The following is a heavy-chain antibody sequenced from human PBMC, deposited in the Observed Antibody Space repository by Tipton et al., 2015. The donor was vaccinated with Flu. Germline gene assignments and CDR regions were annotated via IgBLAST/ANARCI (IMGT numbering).Heavy chain of an antibody. D-gene: IGHD2-21*02. Sequence: SLRLSCAASGFTFNRHGMHWVRQAPGKGLEWVAVISLDGSHKSYAGSVKGRFIISRDNSKNTLYLQMNGLRPEDTGVYFCAKEKYYCGGVCMAYFDSWGQGSPVSVAS. CDR1: GFTFNRHG. CDR2: ISLDGSHK. V-gene: IGHV3-30*18. J-gene: IGHJ4*02. CDR3: AKEKYYCGGVCMAYFDS.